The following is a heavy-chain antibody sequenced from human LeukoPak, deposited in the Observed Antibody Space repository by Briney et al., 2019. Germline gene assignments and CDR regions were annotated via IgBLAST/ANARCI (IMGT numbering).Heavy chain of an antibody. CDR1: GFTFSTYD. CDR2: ITSRSEI. V-gene: IGHV3-48*03. Sequence: GVPLRLSCGASGFTFSTYDVNWVRQAPGKGLEWVSQITSRSEIYYAGSVKGRFTISRDNAKNTLYLQMNSLRDEDTAVYYCAKETALAIDYWGQGTLVTVSS. D-gene: IGHD3-3*02. CDR3: AKETALAIDY. J-gene: IGHJ4*02.